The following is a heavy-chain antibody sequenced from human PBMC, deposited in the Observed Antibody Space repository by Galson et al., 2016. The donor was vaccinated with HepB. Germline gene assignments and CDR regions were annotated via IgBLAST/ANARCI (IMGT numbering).Heavy chain of an antibody. CDR2: VYRSGSA. V-gene: IGHV4-4*02. CDR3: ARGQEQQDGYDY. CDR1: GASINNRNW. J-gene: IGHJ4*02. D-gene: IGHD6-25*01. Sequence: SETLSLTCAVSGASINNRNWWSWVRQPPGQGLEWIGEVYRSGSANYKPSLRSRVAMSVDKSKNQFSLRLTSVTAAETAVYYCARGQEQQDGYDYWGQGTLVTVSS.